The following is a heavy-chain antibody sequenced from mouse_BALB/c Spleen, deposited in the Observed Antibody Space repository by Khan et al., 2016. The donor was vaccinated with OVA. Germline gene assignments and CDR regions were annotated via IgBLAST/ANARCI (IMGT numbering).Heavy chain of an antibody. CDR3: TRRNWDVAWFAY. J-gene: IGHJ3*01. D-gene: IGHD4-1*01. CDR1: GYTFTRSW. Sequence: VQLKQSGTVLARPGASVKMSCEASGYTFTRSWMHWVKQRPGQGLEWIGAIYPGNSDTNYNEKFKGKATLTAVTSTSTAYMELSSLTNEDSAVYYCTRRNWDVAWFAYWGQGTLVTVSA. V-gene: IGHV1-5*01. CDR2: IYPGNSDT.